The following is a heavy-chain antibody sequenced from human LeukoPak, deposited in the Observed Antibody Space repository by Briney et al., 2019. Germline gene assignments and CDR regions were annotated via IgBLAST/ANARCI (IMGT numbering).Heavy chain of an antibody. CDR1: GGSISSSSYY. J-gene: IGHJ3*02. V-gene: IGHV4-39*01. CDR3: ARPVYYDSSGYYANAFDI. D-gene: IGHD3-22*01. Sequence: SETLSLTCTVSGGSISSSSYYWGWIRQPPGKGLEWIGSIYYSGSTYYNPSLKSRVTMSVDTSKNQFSLKLSSVTAADTAVYYCARPVYYDSSGYYANAFDIWGQGTMVTVSS. CDR2: IYYSGST.